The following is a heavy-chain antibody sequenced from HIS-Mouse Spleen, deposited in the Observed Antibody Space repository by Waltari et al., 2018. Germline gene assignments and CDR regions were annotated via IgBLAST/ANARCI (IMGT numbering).Heavy chain of an antibody. CDR2: IYSSGDT. J-gene: IGHJ2*01. CDR3: AREIPYSSSWYDWYFDL. CDR1: GGSISSSSYY. D-gene: IGHD6-13*01. V-gene: IGHV4-39*07. Sequence: QLQLQESGPGLVKPSETLSLTCTVSGGSISSSSYYWGWIRQPPGKGLEGIGSIYSSGDTYDNPALNSRVTISVDTSKNQCSLKLSSVTAADTAVYYCAREIPYSSSWYDWYFDLWGRGTLVTVSS.